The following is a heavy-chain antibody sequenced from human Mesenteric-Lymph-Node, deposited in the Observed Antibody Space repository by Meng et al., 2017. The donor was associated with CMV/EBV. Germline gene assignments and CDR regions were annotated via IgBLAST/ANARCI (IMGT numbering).Heavy chain of an antibody. CDR3: ARGGDSSSFGY. CDR2: INQAGSER. Sequence: GESLKISCAASGFTFSSYSMNWVRQAPGKGLEWVANINQAGSERYYVDSVKGRFTISRDNAKNSLFLQMNSLRAEDTAVYYCARGGDSSSFGYWGQGTLVTVSS. J-gene: IGHJ4*02. D-gene: IGHD6-6*01. V-gene: IGHV3-7*01. CDR1: GFTFSSYS.